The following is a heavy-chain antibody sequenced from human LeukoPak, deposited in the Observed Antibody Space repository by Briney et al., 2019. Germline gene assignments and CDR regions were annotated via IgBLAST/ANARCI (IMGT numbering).Heavy chain of an antibody. D-gene: IGHD3-9*01. J-gene: IGHJ3*02. CDR1: GGTFSSYA. CDR3: ARDGPFRNYDILTGASRSIDI. V-gene: IGHV1-69*13. Sequence: SVKVSCKASGGTFSSYAISWVRQAPGQGLEWMGGIIPIFGTANYAQKFQGRVTITADESTSTAYMELRSLRSDDTAVYYCARDGPFRNYDILTGASRSIDIWGQGTMVTVSS. CDR2: IIPIFGTA.